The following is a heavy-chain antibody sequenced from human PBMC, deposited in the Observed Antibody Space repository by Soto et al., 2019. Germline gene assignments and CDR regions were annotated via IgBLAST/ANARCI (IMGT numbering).Heavy chain of an antibody. Sequence: GGSLRLSCASSVVTFSDHDMSCIRQSPGKWLEWIGYSSNSGSFTRYADSVKGRFSISRDNAKNSLYLQINSLRGDDTAIYYCVRSVDKHNLLDYRGQGTSDNVSS. J-gene: IGHJ4*02. CDR2: SSNSGSFT. CDR1: VVTFSDHD. CDR3: VRSVDKHNLLDY. V-gene: IGHV3-11*06. D-gene: IGHD3-9*01.